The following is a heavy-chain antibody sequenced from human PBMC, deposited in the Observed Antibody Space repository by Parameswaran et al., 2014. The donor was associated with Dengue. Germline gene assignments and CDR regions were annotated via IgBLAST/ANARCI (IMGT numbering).Heavy chain of an antibody. V-gene: IGHV3-48*03. CDR3: ARGAQRVLDHITILEWSRRRGYYYGMDV. J-gene: IGHJ6*02. CDR2: ISSSGSTI. Sequence: WIRQPQEGLEWVSYISSSGSTIYYADSVKGRFTISRDNAKNSLYLQMNSLRAEDTAVYYCARGAQRVLDHITILEWSRRRGYYYGMDVWGQGTTVTVSS. D-gene: IGHD3-3*01.